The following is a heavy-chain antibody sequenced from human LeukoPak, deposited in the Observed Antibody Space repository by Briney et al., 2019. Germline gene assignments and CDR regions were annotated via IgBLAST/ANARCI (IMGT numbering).Heavy chain of an antibody. CDR2: IIPHVGVA. J-gene: IGHJ5*02. CDR3: ASDTKPDCTSGTCQISSLWGWLDP. D-gene: IGHD2-8*01. Sequence: SVKFSCKASGGMFTSSSFAWVRQAPGQGLEWMGRIIPHVGVANYAPKFLGRVTVTADVPTDTVSMEITGLSSDDTAVYFCASDTKPDCTSGTCQISSLWGWLDPWGQGTLVTVSS. CDR1: GGMFTSSS. V-gene: IGHV1-69*01.